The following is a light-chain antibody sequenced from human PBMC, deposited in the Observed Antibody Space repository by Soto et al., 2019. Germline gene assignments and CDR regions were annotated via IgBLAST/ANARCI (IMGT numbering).Light chain of an antibody. V-gene: IGLV1-51*02. CDR3: GTWDNSLSGVL. J-gene: IGLJ2*01. CDR1: TSNIGNNY. Sequence: QAVVTQPPSVSAAPGQKVTISCSGTTSNIGNNYVSWYQQLPGTAPKLLIYENNKRPSGIPDRFSGSKSGTSATLGITGLQTGDEADYYCGTWDNSLSGVLFGGGTKLTVL. CDR2: ENN.